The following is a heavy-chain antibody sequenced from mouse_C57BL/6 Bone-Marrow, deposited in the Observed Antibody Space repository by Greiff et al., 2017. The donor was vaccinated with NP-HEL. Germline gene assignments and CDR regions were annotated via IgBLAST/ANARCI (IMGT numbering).Heavy chain of an antibody. CDR2: ISYDGSN. V-gene: IGHV3-6*01. J-gene: IGHJ4*01. CDR3: AREPPGKRYYYAMDY. Sequence: DVKLQESGPGLVKPSQSLSLTCSVTGYSITSGYYWNWIRQFPGNKLEWMGYISYDGSNNYNPSLKNRISITRDTSKNQFFLKLNSVTTEDTATYYCAREPPGKRYYYAMDYWGQGTSVTVSS. CDR1: GYSITSGYY. D-gene: IGHD4-1*01.